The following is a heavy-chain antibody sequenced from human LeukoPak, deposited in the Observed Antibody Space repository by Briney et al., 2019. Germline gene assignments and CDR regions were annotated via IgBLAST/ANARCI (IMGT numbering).Heavy chain of an antibody. J-gene: IGHJ4*02. CDR2: IDGAGTTT. CDR3: ASPRLQYQT. Sequence: PGGSLRLSCAASGFTFSNYWMHWVRQAPGRGLVWVSRIDGAGTTTSYADSVKGRFTISRDNAKNTLYLQMNSLRAEDTAVYYCASPRLQYQTRGQGTLVTVSS. D-gene: IGHD4-11*01. V-gene: IGHV3-74*01. CDR1: GFTFSNYW.